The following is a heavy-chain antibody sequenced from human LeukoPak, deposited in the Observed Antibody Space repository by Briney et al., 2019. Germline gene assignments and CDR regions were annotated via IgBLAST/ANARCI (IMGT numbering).Heavy chain of an antibody. J-gene: IGHJ6*02. D-gene: IGHD3-22*01. Sequence: GGSLRLSCAASGFTFSSYGMHWVRQAPGKGLEWVAFIRYDGSNKYYADSVKGRFTISRDNSKNTLYLQMNSLRAEDTAVYYCARLNYYDSSGPLPPAGMDVWGQGTTVTVSS. CDR3: ARLNYYDSSGPLPPAGMDV. V-gene: IGHV3-30*02. CDR2: IRYDGSNK. CDR1: GFTFSSYG.